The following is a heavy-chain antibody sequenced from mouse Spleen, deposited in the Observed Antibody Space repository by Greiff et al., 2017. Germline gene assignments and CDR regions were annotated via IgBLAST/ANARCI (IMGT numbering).Heavy chain of an antibody. V-gene: IGHV2-2*01. J-gene: IGHJ3*01. CDR1: GFSLTSYG. D-gene: IGHD4-1*01. CDR2: IWSGGST. Sequence: VQLQQSGPGLVQPSQSLSITCTVSGFSLTSYGVHWVRQSPGKGLEWLGVIWSGGSTDYNAAFISRLSISKDNSKSQVFFKMNSLQADDTAIYYCARPLSGTGAWFAYWGQGTLVTVSA. CDR3: ARPLSGTGAWFAY.